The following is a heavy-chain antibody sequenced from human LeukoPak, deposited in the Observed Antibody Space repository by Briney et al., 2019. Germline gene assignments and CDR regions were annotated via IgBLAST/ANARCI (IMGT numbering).Heavy chain of an antibody. V-gene: IGHV3-15*01. CDR2: IKSKTDGGTT. CDR1: GFTFSNAW. J-gene: IGHJ5*02. D-gene: IGHD4-23*01. Sequence: PGGSLRLSXAASGFTFSNAWMSWVRQAPGKGLEWVGRIKSKTDGGTTDYAASVKGRFTISRDDSKNTLYLQMNSLKTEDTAVYYCTTDLYGGEFDPRGQGTLVTVSS. CDR3: TTDLYGGEFDP.